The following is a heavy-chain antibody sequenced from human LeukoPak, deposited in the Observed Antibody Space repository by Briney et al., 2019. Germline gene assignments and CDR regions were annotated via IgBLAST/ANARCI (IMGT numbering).Heavy chain of an antibody. CDR1: GFTFNSYA. D-gene: IGHD1-26*01. V-gene: IGHV3-30*02. J-gene: IGHJ4*02. CDR2: IRYDGSDK. Sequence: GGSLRLSCAASGFTFNSYAMHWVRQAPGKGLGWVSLIRYDGSDKYYADSVKGRFTISRDNSKNTLYLQMSSLRSEDTAVYYCAKDHHFGAGSKTADYWGQGTLVTVSS. CDR3: AKDHHFGAGSKTADY.